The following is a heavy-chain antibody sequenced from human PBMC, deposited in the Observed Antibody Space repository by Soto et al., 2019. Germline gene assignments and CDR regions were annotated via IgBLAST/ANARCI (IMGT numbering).Heavy chain of an antibody. J-gene: IGHJ5*02. D-gene: IGHD2-15*01. CDR2: IIPIFGTA. CDR1: GGTFSSYA. CDR3: ARYCWCGSLHSGDWFDP. V-gene: IGHV1-69*06. Sequence: QVQLVQSGAEVKKPGSSVKVSCKASGGTFSSYAISWVRQAPGQGLEWMGGIIPIFGTANYAQKFQGRVKNTADKTTDTAHNGLGSLRTEDKGGYYFARYCWCGSLHSGDWFDPLGQGNLVNVSS.